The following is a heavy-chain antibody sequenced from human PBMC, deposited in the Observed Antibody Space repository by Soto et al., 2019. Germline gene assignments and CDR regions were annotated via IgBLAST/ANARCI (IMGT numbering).Heavy chain of an antibody. V-gene: IGHV1-69*13. D-gene: IGHD2-2*01. CDR2: IIPIFGTA. CDR1: GGTFSSYA. J-gene: IGHJ6*02. Sequence: SVKVSCKASGGTFSSYAISWVRQAPGQGLEWMGGIIPIFGTANYAQKFQGRVTITADESTSTAYMELSSLRSEDTAVYYCARERAGVGYCSSTSCKRDYYYGMDVWGQGTTVTVSS. CDR3: ARERAGVGYCSSTSCKRDYYYGMDV.